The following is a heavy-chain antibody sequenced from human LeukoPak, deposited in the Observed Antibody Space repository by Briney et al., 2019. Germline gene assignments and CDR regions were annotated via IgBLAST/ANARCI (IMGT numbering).Heavy chain of an antibody. CDR3: AKGQGYGDYVDFDY. CDR2: LSGGGGSA. J-gene: IGHJ4*02. V-gene: IGHV3-23*01. CDR1: GFTFSSYS. D-gene: IGHD4-17*01. Sequence: PGGSLRLSCAASGFTFSSYSMNWVRQAPGKGLEWVSALSGGGGSAYYTDSVKGRFTISRDNSNDTLFLQMNSLRAEDTAVYYCAKGQGYGDYVDFDYWGQGALVTVSS.